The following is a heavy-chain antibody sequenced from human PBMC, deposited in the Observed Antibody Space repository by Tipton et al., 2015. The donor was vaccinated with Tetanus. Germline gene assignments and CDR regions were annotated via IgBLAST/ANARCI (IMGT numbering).Heavy chain of an antibody. J-gene: IGHJ4*02. D-gene: IGHD5-18*01. Sequence: SLRLSCAASGFTFSSYAMSWVRQAPGKGLEWASAISGSGGSTYYADSVKGRFTISRDNSKNTLYLQMNSLGAEDTAVYYCAKVFLGYSYGTFDYWGQGTLVTVSS. CDR1: GFTFSSYA. CDR3: AKVFLGYSYGTFDY. V-gene: IGHV3-23*01. CDR2: ISGSGGST.